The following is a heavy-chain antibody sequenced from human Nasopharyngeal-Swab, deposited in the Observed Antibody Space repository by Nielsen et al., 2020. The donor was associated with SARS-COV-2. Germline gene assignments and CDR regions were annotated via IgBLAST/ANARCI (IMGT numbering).Heavy chain of an antibody. CDR2: INHSGSN. Sequence: GSLRLSCAVYGGSFSGYYWSWIRLPPGKGLEWIGEINHSGSNNYNPSLKSRFTISVDTSKNQFSLKLSSVTAADTAVYYCARVLNDYYDSSVWFDPWGQGTLVTVSS. CDR3: ARVLNDYYDSSVWFDP. J-gene: IGHJ5*02. D-gene: IGHD3-22*01. CDR1: GGSFSGYY. V-gene: IGHV4-34*01.